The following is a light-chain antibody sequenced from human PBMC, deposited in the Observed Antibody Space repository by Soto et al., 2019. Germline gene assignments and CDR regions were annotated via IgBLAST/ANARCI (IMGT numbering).Light chain of an antibody. V-gene: IGKV3-15*01. J-gene: IGKJ1*01. CDR1: QSVSSN. CDR3: QQYNNWTAWP. CDR2: GAS. Sequence: EIVMTQSPATLSVSPGERATLSCRASQSVSSNLAWYQQKPGQAPRLLIYGASTRATGIPARFSGSGSGTAFTLTITSLQSEDFAAYYRQQYNNWTAWPFGPGTKAEIK.